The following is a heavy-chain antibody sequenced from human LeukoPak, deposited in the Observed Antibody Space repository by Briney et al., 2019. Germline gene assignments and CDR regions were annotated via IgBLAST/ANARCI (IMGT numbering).Heavy chain of an antibody. V-gene: IGHV3-23*01. J-gene: IGHJ4*02. Sequence: PGGSLRLFCAASGLTFSSYGMSWVRQAPGKGLEWVSTITGTGGTTYYADSVKGRFTISRDNSMDTLYLQMNSLRAEDTAVYYCAKRGYYYDSSAYYYFDYWGQGTLVTVSS. CDR3: AKRGYYYDSSAYYYFDY. D-gene: IGHD3-22*01. CDR2: ITGTGGTT. CDR1: GLTFSSYG.